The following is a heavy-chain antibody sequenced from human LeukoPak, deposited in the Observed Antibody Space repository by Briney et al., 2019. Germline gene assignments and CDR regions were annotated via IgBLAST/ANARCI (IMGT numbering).Heavy chain of an antibody. CDR2: IWYDGSKQ. Sequence: PGGSLRLSCTASGFTFRNHGMHWVRQAPGKGLEWVAVIWYDGSKQFYADSVKGRFTISRDNSENTLSLQMNSLRAEDTAVYYCAKEPDDYGANWGQGTLVTVSS. J-gene: IGHJ4*02. CDR3: AKEPDDYGAN. D-gene: IGHD4-17*01. V-gene: IGHV3-33*06. CDR1: GFTFRNHG.